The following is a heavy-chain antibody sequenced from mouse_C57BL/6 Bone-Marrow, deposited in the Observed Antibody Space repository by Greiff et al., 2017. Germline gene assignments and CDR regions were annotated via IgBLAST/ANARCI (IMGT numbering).Heavy chain of an antibody. CDR1: GYTFPGYW. V-gene: IGHV1-9*01. CDR3: ARAGWLLRAMDY. CDR2: ILPGSGST. J-gene: IGHJ4*01. D-gene: IGHD2-3*01. Sequence: VQLQQSGAELMKPGASVKLSCKATGYTFPGYWIEWVKQRPGHGLEWIGEILPGSGSTNYNGKFKGKATFTADTSSNPAYMQLSSLTTEDSAIYYCARAGWLLRAMDYWGQGTSVTVSS.